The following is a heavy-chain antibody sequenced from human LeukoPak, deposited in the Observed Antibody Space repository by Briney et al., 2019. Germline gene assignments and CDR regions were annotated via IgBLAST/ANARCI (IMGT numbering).Heavy chain of an antibody. J-gene: IGHJ5*02. CDR3: ARDGGGSGSYYNLFDP. CDR2: IYYSGST. Sequence: SETLSLTCTVSGGSISSYYWSWIRQPPGKGLEWIGYIYYSGSTNYNPSLKSRVTISVDTSKNQFSLKLSSVTAADTAVYYCARDGGGSGSYYNLFDPWGQGTLVTVSS. V-gene: IGHV4-59*01. CDR1: GGSISSYY. D-gene: IGHD3-10*01.